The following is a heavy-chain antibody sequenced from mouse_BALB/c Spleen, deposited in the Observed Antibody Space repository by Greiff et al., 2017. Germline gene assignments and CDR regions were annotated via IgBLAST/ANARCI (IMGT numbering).Heavy chain of an antibody. CDR1: GYSFTSYW. V-gene: IGHV1-5*01. Sequence: VQLKQSGTVLARPGASVKMSCKASGYSFTSYWMHWVKQRPGQGLEWIGAIYPGNSDTSYNQKFKGKAKLTAVTSASTAYMELSSLTNEDSAVYYCTTPAYYRYDGAWFAYWGQGTLVTVSA. CDR3: TTPAYYRYDGAWFAY. CDR2: IYPGNSDT. J-gene: IGHJ3*01. D-gene: IGHD2-14*01.